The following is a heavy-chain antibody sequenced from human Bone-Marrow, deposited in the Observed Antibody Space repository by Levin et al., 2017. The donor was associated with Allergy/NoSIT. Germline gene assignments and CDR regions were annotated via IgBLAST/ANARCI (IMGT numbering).Heavy chain of an antibody. CDR1: GFTFSSYG. CDR2: IWYDGSNK. J-gene: IGHJ4*02. V-gene: IGHV3-33*01. Sequence: GESLKISCAASGFTFSSYGMHWVRQAPGKGLEWVAVIWYDGSNKYYADSVKGRFTISRDNSKNTLYLQMNSLRAEDTAVYYCARGVPAETLYDSSGLLFDYWGQGTLVTVSS. CDR3: ARGVPAETLYDSSGLLFDY. D-gene: IGHD3-22*01.